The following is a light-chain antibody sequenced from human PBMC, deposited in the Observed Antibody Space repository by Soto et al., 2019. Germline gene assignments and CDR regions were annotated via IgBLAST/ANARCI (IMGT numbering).Light chain of an antibody. J-gene: IGKJ1*01. CDR3: QQYSGYWT. CDR2: HAS. Sequence: DIQMTQSPSSLSASVGDRVTITCRASQSISSYLNWYQQKPGTAPKVRINHASSLQSGVPSRFSGSGSGTEFTLTISSLQPDDFATYYCQQYSGYWTFGQGTKVDIK. V-gene: IGKV1-5*01. CDR1: QSISSY.